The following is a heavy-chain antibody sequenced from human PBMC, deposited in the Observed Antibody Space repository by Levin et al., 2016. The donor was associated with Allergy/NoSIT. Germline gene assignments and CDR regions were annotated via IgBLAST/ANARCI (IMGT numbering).Heavy chain of an antibody. V-gene: IGHV4-34*01. D-gene: IGHD3-10*01. CDR3: ASIESSGKDYYYYYGMDV. CDR2: INHSGST. Sequence: WIRQPPGKGLEWIGEINHSGSTNYNPSLKSRVTISVDTSKNQFSLKLSSVTAADTAVYYCASIESSGKDYYYYYGMDVWGQGTTVTVSS. J-gene: IGHJ6*02.